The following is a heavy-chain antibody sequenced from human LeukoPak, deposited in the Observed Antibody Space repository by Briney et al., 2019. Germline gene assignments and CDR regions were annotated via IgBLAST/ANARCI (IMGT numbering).Heavy chain of an antibody. Sequence: GGSLRLSCAASGFTFSSYWMSWVRQAPGKGLEWVSGINWNGGSTGYADSVKGRFTISRDNAKNSLYLQMNSLRAEDTALYYCARGTSDARYYFDYWGQGILVTVSS. CDR3: ARGTSDARYYFDY. V-gene: IGHV3-20*04. D-gene: IGHD1-1*01. J-gene: IGHJ4*02. CDR2: INWNGGST. CDR1: GFTFSSYW.